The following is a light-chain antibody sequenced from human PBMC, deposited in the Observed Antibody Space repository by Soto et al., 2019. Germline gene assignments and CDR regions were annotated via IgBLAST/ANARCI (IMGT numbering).Light chain of an antibody. V-gene: IGLV4-69*01. CDR2: LNSDGSH. CDR3: QTWGTGPRWV. Sequence: QPVLTQSPSASASLGASVKLTCTLSSGHSSYAIAWHQQQPEKGPRYLMKLNSDGSHSKGDGIPDRFSGSSSGAERYLTISSLQSEDEADYYCQTWGTGPRWVFGGGTKVTVL. CDR1: SGHSSYA. J-gene: IGLJ3*02.